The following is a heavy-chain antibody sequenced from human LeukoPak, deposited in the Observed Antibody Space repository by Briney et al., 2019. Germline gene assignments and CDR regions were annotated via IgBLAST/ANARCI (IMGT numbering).Heavy chain of an antibody. D-gene: IGHD6-25*01. CDR3: ARGPSGCFDY. CDR1: GFTFSSYA. J-gene: IGHJ4*02. CDR2: ISGSGGGT. V-gene: IGHV3-23*01. Sequence: GGSLRLSCAASGFTFSSYAMSWVRQAPGKGLEWVSAISGSGGGTYYADSVKGRFTISRDDSKNTLYLQMDSLRAEDTALFYCARGPSGCFDYWGQGTLVTVSS.